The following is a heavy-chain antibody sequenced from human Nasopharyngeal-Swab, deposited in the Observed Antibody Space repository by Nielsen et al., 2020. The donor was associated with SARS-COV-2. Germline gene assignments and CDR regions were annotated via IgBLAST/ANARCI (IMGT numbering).Heavy chain of an antibody. D-gene: IGHD5-18*01. CDR2: IWYDGSNK. V-gene: IGHV3-33*01. CDR1: GFTFSSYG. CDR3: ARRDYSYGYYYYMDV. Sequence: GGSLRLSCAASGFTFSSYGMHWVRQAPGKGLEWVAVIWYDGSNKYYADSVKGRFTISRDNSKNTLYLQMNSLRAEDTAVYYCARRDYSYGYYYYMDVWGKGTTVTVSS. J-gene: IGHJ6*03.